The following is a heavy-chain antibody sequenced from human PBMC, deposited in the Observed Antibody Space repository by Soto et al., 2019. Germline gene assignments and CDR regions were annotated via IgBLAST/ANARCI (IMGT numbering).Heavy chain of an antibody. CDR2: IYYSGST. V-gene: IGHV4-59*08. CDR3: ARVVIGYSSGWYASLFDY. D-gene: IGHD6-19*01. J-gene: IGHJ4*02. Sequence: PSETLSLTCTVSGGSISSYYWSWIRQPPGKGLEWIGYIYYSGSTNYNPSLKSRVTISVDTSKNQFSLKLSSVTAADTAVYYCARVVIGYSSGWYASLFDYWGQGSLVTVS. CDR1: GGSISSYY.